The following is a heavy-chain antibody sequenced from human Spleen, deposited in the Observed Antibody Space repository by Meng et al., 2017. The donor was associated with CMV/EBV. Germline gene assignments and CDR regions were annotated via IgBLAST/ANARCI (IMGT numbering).Heavy chain of an antibody. CDR2: IYYSGST. V-gene: IGHV4-39*07. CDR3: ARDQSYYDSSGYYFDY. J-gene: IGHJ4*02. CDR1: GGSISSSSYY. D-gene: IGHD3-22*01. Sequence: QLQESGPGLVKPSETLSLTCTVSGGSISSSSYYWGWIRQPPGKGLEWIGSIYYSGSTYYNPSLKSRVTISVDTSKNQFSLKLSSVTAADTAVYYCARDQSYYDSSGYYFDYWGQGTLVTVSS.